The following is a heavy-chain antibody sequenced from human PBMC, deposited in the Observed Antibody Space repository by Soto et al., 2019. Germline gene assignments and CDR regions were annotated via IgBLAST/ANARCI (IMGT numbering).Heavy chain of an antibody. D-gene: IGHD3-16*01. CDR3: ARGARVAGEVFDH. Sequence: EVQLVESGGGLVQPGGSLRLSCAASGFTLSASWMHWVRQAPGKGLVWVSRINNDGSTQNYAAAVQGRFTIARDNANNILDLQTNSLTAADTAGYYRARGARVAGEVFDHWGQGTMVTVSS. V-gene: IGHV3-74*01. J-gene: IGHJ4*02. CDR2: INNDGSTQ. CDR1: GFTLSASW.